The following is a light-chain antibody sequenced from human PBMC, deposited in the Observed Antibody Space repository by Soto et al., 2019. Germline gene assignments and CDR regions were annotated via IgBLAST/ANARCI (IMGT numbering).Light chain of an antibody. CDR2: AAS. CDR3: QQYYSYPGT. V-gene: IGKV1-8*01. CDR1: QGISSY. Sequence: AIRMTQSPSSFSASTGDRVTITCRASQGISSYLAWYQQKPGKAPKLLIYAASTLQSGVPSRFSGSGFGSDFTRTISCLQSEDFATYYCQQYYSYPGTCGQGTKVEIK. J-gene: IGKJ1*01.